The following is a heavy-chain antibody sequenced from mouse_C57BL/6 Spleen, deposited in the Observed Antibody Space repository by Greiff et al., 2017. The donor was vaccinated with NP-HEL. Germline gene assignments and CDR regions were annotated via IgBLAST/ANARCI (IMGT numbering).Heavy chain of an antibody. CDR3: ARGTTVVATGYFDY. D-gene: IGHD1-1*01. CDR2: INPYNGGT. V-gene: IGHV1-19*01. J-gene: IGHJ4*01. Sequence: VQLQQSGPVLVKPGASVKMSCKASGYTFTDYYMNWVKQSHGKSLEWIGVINPYNGGTSYNQKFKGKAKLTVDKSSSTAYMELNSLTSEDSAVYYCARGTTVVATGYFDYWGQGTSVTVSS. CDR1: GYTFTDYY.